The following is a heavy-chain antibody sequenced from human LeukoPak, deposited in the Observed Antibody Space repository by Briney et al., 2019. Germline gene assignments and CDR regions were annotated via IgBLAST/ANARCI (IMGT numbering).Heavy chain of an antibody. CDR1: GGSFSGYY. V-gene: IGHV4-34*01. J-gene: IGHJ5*02. CDR2: INHSGST. CDR3: ARGSYYDSSGYYYGRKYNWFDP. D-gene: IGHD3-22*01. Sequence: SETLSLTCAVYGGSFSGYYWSWIRQPPGKGLEWIGEINHSGSTNYNPSLKSRVTISVDTSKNQFSLKLSSVTAADTAVYYCARGSYYDSSGYYYGRKYNWFDPWGQGTLVTVSS.